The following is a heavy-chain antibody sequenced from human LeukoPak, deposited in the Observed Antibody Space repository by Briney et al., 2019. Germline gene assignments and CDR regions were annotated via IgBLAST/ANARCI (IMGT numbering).Heavy chain of an antibody. CDR1: GGGFSSFA. CDR3: ARAVVVITNDISDI. Sequence: ASLKVSCKTFGGGFSSFAITWVRQAPGQGLEWMGGIIPISGTTKYAQKFQGRVTITADESTSTAYMELSSLRSEDTAMYYCARAVVVITNDISDIWGQGTMVIGSS. J-gene: IGHJ3*02. D-gene: IGHD3-22*01. V-gene: IGHV1-69*01. CDR2: IIPISGTT.